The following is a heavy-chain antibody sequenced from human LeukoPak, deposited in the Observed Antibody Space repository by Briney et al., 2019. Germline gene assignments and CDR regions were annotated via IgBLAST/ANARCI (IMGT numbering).Heavy chain of an antibody. D-gene: IGHD5-12*01. Sequence: PGGSLRLTCAASGFTFSSHWMHWVRQAPGKGLVWVSRINTDGSSTTYADSVKGRFTISRDNAKNSLYLQMNSLRAEDTAVYYCARATYSGYDWVYWGQGTLVTVSS. CDR1: GFTFSSHW. CDR3: ARATYSGYDWVY. CDR2: INTDGSST. V-gene: IGHV3-74*01. J-gene: IGHJ4*02.